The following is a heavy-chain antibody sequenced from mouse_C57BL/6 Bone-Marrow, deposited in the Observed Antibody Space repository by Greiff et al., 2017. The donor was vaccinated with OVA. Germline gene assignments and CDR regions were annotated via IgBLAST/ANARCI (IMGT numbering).Heavy chain of an antibody. D-gene: IGHD4-1*01. CDR3: ARPLTGKGVYYFDY. CDR2: ISDGGSYT. CDR1: GFTFSSYA. Sequence: EVKVVESGGGLVKPGGSLKLSCAASGFTFSSYAMSWVRQTPEKRLEWVATISDGGSYTYYPDNVKGRFTISRDNAKNNLYLQMSHLKSEDTAMYYCARPLTGKGVYYFDYWGQVTTLTVSS. V-gene: IGHV5-4*03. J-gene: IGHJ2*01.